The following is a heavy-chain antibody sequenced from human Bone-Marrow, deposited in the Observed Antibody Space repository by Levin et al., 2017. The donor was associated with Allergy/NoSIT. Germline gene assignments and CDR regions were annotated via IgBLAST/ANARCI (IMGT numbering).Heavy chain of an antibody. V-gene: IGHV3-21*01. D-gene: IGHD2-21*01. CDR3: ARRIIGDVRDAHKEAFDS. Sequence: PGGSLRLSCTVSGFTFSIYSINWVRQAPGKGLEWVSSISSSGSDMYYVDSVKGRFTISRDNAKNSLTLQMNSLRAEDTAVYYCARRIIGDVRDAHKEAFDSWGQGTMVSVSS. CDR2: ISSSGSDM. J-gene: IGHJ3*02. CDR1: GFTFSIYS.